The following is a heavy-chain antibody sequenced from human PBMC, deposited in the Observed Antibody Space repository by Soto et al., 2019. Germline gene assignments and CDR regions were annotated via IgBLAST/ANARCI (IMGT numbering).Heavy chain of an antibody. D-gene: IGHD3-10*01. V-gene: IGHV1-18*01. CDR2: ISAYNGNT. J-gene: IGHJ4*02. CDR1: GYTFTSYG. CDR3: ARAPNYYGSGSGTFDY. Sequence: ASVKVSCKASGYTFTSYGISWVRQAPGQGLEWMGWISAYNGNTNYAQKLQGRVTMTTDTSTSTAYMELRSLRSDDTAVYYCARAPNYYGSGSGTFDYWGQRTLVTVSS.